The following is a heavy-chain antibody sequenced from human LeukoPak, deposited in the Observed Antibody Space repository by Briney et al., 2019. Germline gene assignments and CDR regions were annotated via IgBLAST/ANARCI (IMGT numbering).Heavy chain of an antibody. CDR1: GGSISSSSYY. CDR3: ARCSQWLGRFDY. D-gene: IGHD6-19*01. V-gene: IGHV4-39*07. CDR2: IYYSGST. Sequence: SETLSLTCTVSGGSISSSSYYWGWIRQPPGKGLEWIGSIYYSGSTYYNPSLKSRVTISVDTSKNQFSLKLSSVTAADTAVYYCARCSQWLGRFDYWGQGTLVTVSS. J-gene: IGHJ4*02.